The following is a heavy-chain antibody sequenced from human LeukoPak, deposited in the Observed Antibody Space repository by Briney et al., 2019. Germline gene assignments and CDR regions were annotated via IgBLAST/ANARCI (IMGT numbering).Heavy chain of an antibody. Sequence: GGSLRLSCAASGFSFSDAWMSWVRQAPGKGLEWVSAISGSGGSTYYADSVKGRFTISRDNSKNTLYLQMNSLRAEDTAVYYCASLSGWYFDYWGQGTLVTVSS. CDR1: GFSFSDAW. J-gene: IGHJ4*02. CDR3: ASLSGWYFDY. V-gene: IGHV3-23*01. CDR2: ISGSGGST. D-gene: IGHD6-19*01.